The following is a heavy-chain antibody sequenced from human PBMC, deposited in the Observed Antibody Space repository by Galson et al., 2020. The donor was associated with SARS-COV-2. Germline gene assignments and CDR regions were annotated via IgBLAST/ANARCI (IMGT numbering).Heavy chain of an antibody. CDR1: GFTFGDYA. D-gene: IGHD2-15*01. V-gene: IGHV3-49*04. CDR2: IRSKVYGGTT. J-gene: IGHJ4*02. CDR3: SRVICSGGNCRKRSLDY. Sequence: GGSLRLSCTASGFTFGDYAMSWVRQAPGKGLEWVGFIRSKVYGGTTEFAASVKGRFTISRDDSKSIAYLQMNSLKTEDTAVYYCSRVICSGGNCRKRSLDYWGQGTLVTVSS.